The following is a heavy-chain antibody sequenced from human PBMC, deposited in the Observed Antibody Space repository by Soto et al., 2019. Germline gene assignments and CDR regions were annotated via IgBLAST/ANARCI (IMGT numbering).Heavy chain of an antibody. Sequence: GGSLRLSCAASGFTFSSYGMHWVRQAPGKGLEWVAVIWYDGSNKYYADSVKGRFTISRDNSKNTLYLQMNSLRAEDTAVYYCARDNLDGSAGDKYYYYYYGMDGWGQGTTVTVSS. D-gene: IGHD3-16*01. V-gene: IGHV3-33*01. CDR1: GFTFSSYG. J-gene: IGHJ6*02. CDR3: ARDNLDGSAGDKYYYYYYGMDG. CDR2: IWYDGSNK.